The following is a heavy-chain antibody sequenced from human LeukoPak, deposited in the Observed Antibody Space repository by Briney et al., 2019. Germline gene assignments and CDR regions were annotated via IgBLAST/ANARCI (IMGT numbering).Heavy chain of an antibody. D-gene: IGHD1-26*01. CDR2: TYYRSKWYY. Sequence: PSETLSLTCAISGDSVSSNTAAWNWIRHSPSRGLEWLGRTYYRSKWYYEYEVSVKNRITVTAHTSKNQFSLQLNSVTPEDTAVYYCTRANVGNWFDPWGQATLVTVSS. J-gene: IGHJ5*02. V-gene: IGHV6-1*01. CDR3: TRANVGNWFDP. CDR1: GDSVSSNTAA.